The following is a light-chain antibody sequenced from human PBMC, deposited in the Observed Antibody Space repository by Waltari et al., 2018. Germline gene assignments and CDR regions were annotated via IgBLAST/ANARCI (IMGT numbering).Light chain of an antibody. CDR2: EVS. J-gene: IGLJ3*02. Sequence: QSALTQPTSVSGSPGQSITISCTGTSSAVGGYNYVSWYQQHPGKAPKLMIYEVSNRPSGVSNRFSGSKSGNTASLTISGLQAEDEADYYCSSYTSSSPNWVFGGGTKLTVL. V-gene: IGLV2-14*01. CDR3: SSYTSSSPNWV. CDR1: SSAVGGYNY.